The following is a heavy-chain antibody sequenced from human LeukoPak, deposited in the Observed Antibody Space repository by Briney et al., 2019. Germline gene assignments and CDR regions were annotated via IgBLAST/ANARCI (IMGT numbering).Heavy chain of an antibody. D-gene: IGHD4-11*01. CDR1: GFTFSSYT. CDR2: ISTSSSYT. Sequence: GRSLRLSCAVSGFTFSSYTRNWVRQAPGKGLEWVSSISTSSSYTYYADSVKGRFTISRDNAKNSLYLQMNSLRAEDTAVYFCARDLEDYNNYGEMAIWGQGTLVTVSS. J-gene: IGHJ4*02. V-gene: IGHV3-21*01. CDR3: ARDLEDYNNYGEMAI.